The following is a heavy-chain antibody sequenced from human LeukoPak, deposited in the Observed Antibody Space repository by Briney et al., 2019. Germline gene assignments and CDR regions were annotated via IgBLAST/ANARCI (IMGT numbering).Heavy chain of an antibody. Sequence: PSETLSLTCTVSGGSISSYYWSWIRQPPGKGLEWIGYIYYSGSTNYNPSLKSRVTISVDTSKNQFSLKLSSVTAADTAVYYCARAKGSIVVVPAAITAFDIWGQGTMVTVSS. V-gene: IGHV4-59*12. D-gene: IGHD2-2*02. J-gene: IGHJ3*02. CDR1: GGSISSYY. CDR3: ARAKGSIVVVPAAITAFDI. CDR2: IYYSGST.